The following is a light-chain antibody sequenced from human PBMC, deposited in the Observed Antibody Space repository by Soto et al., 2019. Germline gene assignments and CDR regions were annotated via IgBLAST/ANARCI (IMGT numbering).Light chain of an antibody. CDR1: QSISMW. Sequence: DIQMTQSPSTLSASVGDRVTIACRASQSISMWLAWYQQKPGKAPKLLIYKASSLESGVPSRFSGGGSGTEFTLTISSLQPDDFAPYYCQQYNSYSYTFGQGTKLQIK. J-gene: IGKJ2*01. V-gene: IGKV1-5*03. CDR2: KAS. CDR3: QQYNSYSYT.